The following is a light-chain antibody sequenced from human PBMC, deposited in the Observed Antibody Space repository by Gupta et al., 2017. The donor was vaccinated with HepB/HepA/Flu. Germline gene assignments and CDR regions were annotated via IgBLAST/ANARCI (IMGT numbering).Light chain of an antibody. CDR1: QSIRSW. V-gene: IGKV1-5*03. CDR2: MAS. Sequence: DIQMTQSPSTLSASVGDRVIITCRASQSIRSWLAWYQQKPGKAPKFLIYMASSLQSGVPSRFSGSGSGTDFTLTISSLQPDDFAIYYCQQYSNYPWTFGQGTKVEIK. J-gene: IGKJ1*01. CDR3: QQYSNYPWT.